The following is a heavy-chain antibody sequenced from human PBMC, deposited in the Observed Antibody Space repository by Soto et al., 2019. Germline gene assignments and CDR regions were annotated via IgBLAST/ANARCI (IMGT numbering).Heavy chain of an antibody. CDR1: GFTFSDYY. D-gene: IGHD6-13*01. Sequence: PGGSLRLSCAASGFTFSDYYMSWIRPAPGKGVEWVSYISRSGSTIYYADSVKGRFTISRDNAKNSLYLQMNSLRAEDTAVYYCARKPYSSSWSDYWGQGTLVTVSS. J-gene: IGHJ4*02. V-gene: IGHV3-11*01. CDR2: ISRSGSTI. CDR3: ARKPYSSSWSDY.